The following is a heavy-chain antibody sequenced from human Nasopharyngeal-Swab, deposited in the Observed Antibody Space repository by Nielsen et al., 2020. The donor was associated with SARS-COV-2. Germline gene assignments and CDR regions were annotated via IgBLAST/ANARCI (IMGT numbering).Heavy chain of an antibody. CDR3: ARDITMVRGVNHPYYYYGMDV. CDR1: GYSISSGYY. V-gene: IGHV4-38-2*02. Sequence: SETLSLTCAVSGYSISSGYYWGWIRQPPGKGLEWIGSIYHSGSTYYNPSLKSRVTISVDTSKNQFSLKLSSVTAADTAVYYCARDITMVRGVNHPYYYYGMDVWGQGTTVTVSS. CDR2: IYHSGST. D-gene: IGHD3-10*01. J-gene: IGHJ6*02.